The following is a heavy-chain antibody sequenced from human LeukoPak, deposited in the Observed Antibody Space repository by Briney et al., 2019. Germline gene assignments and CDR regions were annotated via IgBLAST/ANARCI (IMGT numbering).Heavy chain of an antibody. CDR3: ARGRGDIDFDY. V-gene: IGHV6-1*01. CDR1: GDSVSSNRAT. Sequence: SQTLSLTCAISGDSVSSNRATWTWIRQSPSRGLEWLGRTYFRSKWYNDYAVSVKSRITINPDTSENQFPLQLNSVTPEDTAVYYCARGRGDIDFDYWGQGTLVTVSS. CDR2: TYFRSKWYN. J-gene: IGHJ4*02.